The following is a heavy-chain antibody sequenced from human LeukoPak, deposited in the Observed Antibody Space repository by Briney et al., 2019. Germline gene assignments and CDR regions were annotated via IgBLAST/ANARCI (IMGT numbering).Heavy chain of an antibody. D-gene: IGHD3-22*01. V-gene: IGHV4-61*01. CDR2: IYYSGST. CDR1: GYSISSGYY. J-gene: IGHJ6*03. Sequence: NPSETLSLTCTVSGYSISSGYYWGWIRQPPGKGLEWIGYIYYSGSTNYNPSLKSRVTISVDTSKNQFSLKLSSVTAADTAVYYCARAPRDSSGYYYYYYYYMDVWGKGTTVTVSS. CDR3: ARAPRDSSGYYYYYYYYMDV.